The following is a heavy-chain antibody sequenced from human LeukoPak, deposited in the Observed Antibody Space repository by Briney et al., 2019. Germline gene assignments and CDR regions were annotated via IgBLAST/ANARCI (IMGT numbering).Heavy chain of an antibody. CDR1: GFTFSSYA. D-gene: IGHD3-10*01. Sequence: GGSLRLSCAASGFTFSSYAMSWVRQAPGKGPEWVSAISGSGGSTYYADSVKGRFTISRDNSKKTLHLQMNSLRTEDTAVYYCAKTAGSTLLPYDYWGQGTLVTVSS. J-gene: IGHJ4*02. CDR3: AKTAGSTLLPYDY. CDR2: ISGSGGST. V-gene: IGHV3-23*01.